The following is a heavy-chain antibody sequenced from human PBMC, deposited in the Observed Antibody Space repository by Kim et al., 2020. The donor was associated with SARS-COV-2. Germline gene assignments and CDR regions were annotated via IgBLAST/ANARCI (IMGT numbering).Heavy chain of an antibody. J-gene: IGHJ4*02. Sequence: KFQGRVTMTEDTSTDTAYMELSSLRSEDTAVYYCATELYYDFWSGPHFDYWGQGTLVTVSS. V-gene: IGHV1-24*01. CDR3: ATELYYDFWSGPHFDY. D-gene: IGHD3-3*01.